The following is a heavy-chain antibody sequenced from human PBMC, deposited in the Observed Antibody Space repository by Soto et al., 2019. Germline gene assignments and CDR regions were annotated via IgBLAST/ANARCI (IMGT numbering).Heavy chain of an antibody. CDR2: IYYSGST. D-gene: IGHD6-13*01. J-gene: IGHJ5*02. Sequence: SETLSLTCTVSGGSISSYYWSWIRQPPGKGLEWIGYIYYSGSTNYNPSLKSRVTISVDTSKNQFSLKLSSVTAADTAVYYCARYSSSWGRNWFDPWGQGTLVTVSS. CDR1: GGSISSYY. CDR3: ARYSSSWGRNWFDP. V-gene: IGHV4-59*01.